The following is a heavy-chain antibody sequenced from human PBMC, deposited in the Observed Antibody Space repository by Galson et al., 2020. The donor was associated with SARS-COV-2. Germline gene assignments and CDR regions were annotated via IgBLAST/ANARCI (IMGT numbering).Heavy chain of an antibody. CDR2: ISAYNGNT. J-gene: IGHJ4*02. CDR1: GYTFTSYG. V-gene: IGHV1-18*01. CDR3: ARDEGAHLWFGELFPRTFDY. Sequence: ASVKVSCKASGYTFTSYGISWVRQAPGQGLEWMGWISAYNGNTNYAQKLQGRVTMTTDTSTSTAYMELRSLRSDDTAVYYCARDEGAHLWFGELFPRTFDYWGQGTLVTVSS. D-gene: IGHD3-10*01.